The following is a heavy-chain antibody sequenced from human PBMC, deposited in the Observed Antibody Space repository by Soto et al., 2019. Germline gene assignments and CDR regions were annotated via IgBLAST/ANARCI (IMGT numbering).Heavy chain of an antibody. CDR3: ASYQKTYYYGSGTREAGY. Sequence: SETLSLTCAVYGGSFSGYYWSWIRQPPGKGLEWIGEINHSGSTNYNPSLKSRVTISVDTSKNQFSLKLSSVTAADTAVYYCASYQKTYYYGSGTREAGYWGQGTLVTVSS. CDR1: GGSFSGYY. V-gene: IGHV4-34*01. CDR2: INHSGST. D-gene: IGHD3-10*01. J-gene: IGHJ4*02.